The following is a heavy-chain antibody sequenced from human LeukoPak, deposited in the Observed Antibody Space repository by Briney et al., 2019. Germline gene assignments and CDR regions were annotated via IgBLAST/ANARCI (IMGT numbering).Heavy chain of an antibody. CDR1: GDSVSSNNGA. V-gene: IGHV6-1*01. CDR2: TYYRSKWYD. Sequence: SQTLSLTCAISGDSVSSNNGAWNWIRQSPSRGLEWLGRTYYRSKWYDDYAGSVKGRISISPDTSKNQFSLQLYSVTPEDTAFYYCARGYRDSSGFYFYYGMDVWGQGTTVTVSS. D-gene: IGHD6-19*01. J-gene: IGHJ6*02. CDR3: ARGYRDSSGFYFYYGMDV.